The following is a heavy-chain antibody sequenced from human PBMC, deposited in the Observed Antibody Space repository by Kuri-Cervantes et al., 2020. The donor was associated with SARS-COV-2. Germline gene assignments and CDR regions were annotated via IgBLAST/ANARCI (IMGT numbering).Heavy chain of an antibody. D-gene: IGHD5-18*01. CDR1: GYTFTGYY. CDR2: INPNSGGT. J-gene: IGHJ4*02. Sequence: ASVKVSCKASGYTFTGYYMHWVRQAPGQGLEWIGWINPNSGGTNYAQKFQGWVTMTRDTSISTAYMELSRLRSDDTAAYYCARGLDTAMAYYFDYWGQGTLVTVSS. V-gene: IGHV1-2*04. CDR3: ARGLDTAMAYYFDY.